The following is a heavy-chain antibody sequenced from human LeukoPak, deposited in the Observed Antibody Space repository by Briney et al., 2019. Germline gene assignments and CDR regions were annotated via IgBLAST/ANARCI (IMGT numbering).Heavy chain of an antibody. V-gene: IGHV1-8*01. CDR2: MNPNSGNT. CDR1: GYTFTSYD. Sequence: ASVKVSCKASGYTFTSYDINWVRQATGQGLEWMGWMNPNSGNTGYAQKFQGRVTMTRNTSIGTAYMELSSLRSEDTAVYYCARSRYCSSTSCSAKYGMDVWGQGTTVTVSS. CDR3: ARSRYCSSTSCSAKYGMDV. J-gene: IGHJ6*02. D-gene: IGHD2-2*01.